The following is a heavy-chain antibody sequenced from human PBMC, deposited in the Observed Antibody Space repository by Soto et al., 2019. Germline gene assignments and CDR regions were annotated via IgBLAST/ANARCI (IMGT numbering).Heavy chain of an antibody. J-gene: IGHJ4*02. Sequence: ASVKVSCKASGYTFTSDGISWVRQAPGQGLEWMGIINPSGGSTSYAQKFQGRVTMTRDTSTSTVYMELSSLRSEDTAVYYCARVVPAEPYYFDYWGQGTLVTVSS. CDR2: INPSGGST. V-gene: IGHV1-46*03. CDR3: ARVVPAEPYYFDY. D-gene: IGHD2-2*01. CDR1: GYTFTSDG.